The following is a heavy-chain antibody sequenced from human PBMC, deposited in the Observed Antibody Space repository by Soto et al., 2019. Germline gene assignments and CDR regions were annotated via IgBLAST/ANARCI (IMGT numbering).Heavy chain of an antibody. CDR3: ATDQRATYYYGSGVMDV. V-gene: IGHV1-24*01. D-gene: IGHD3-10*01. CDR2: FDPEDGET. J-gene: IGHJ6*02. Sequence: ASVKVSCKVCGYTLTELSMHWVRQAPGKGLEWMGGFDPEDGETIYAQKFQGRVTMTEDTSTDTAYMELSSLRSEDTAVYYCATDQRATYYYGSGVMDVWGQGTTVTVSS. CDR1: GYTLTELS.